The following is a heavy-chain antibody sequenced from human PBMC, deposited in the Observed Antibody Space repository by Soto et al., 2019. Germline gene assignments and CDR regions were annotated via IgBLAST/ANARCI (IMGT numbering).Heavy chain of an antibody. D-gene: IGHD3-10*01. CDR3: ARTNGAGSYYNH. J-gene: IGHJ5*02. CDR1: GYSFTDYW. V-gene: IGHV5-51*01. CDR2: IXPGDYXT. Sequence: PGEXLKISCKASGYSFTDYWIAWMRQMPGKGLEWMGIIXPGDYXTRYSHYFQGXXTISADNXXNTDYLQWSSLRASDTAIYYCARTNGAGSYYNHWGQGTLVTVSS.